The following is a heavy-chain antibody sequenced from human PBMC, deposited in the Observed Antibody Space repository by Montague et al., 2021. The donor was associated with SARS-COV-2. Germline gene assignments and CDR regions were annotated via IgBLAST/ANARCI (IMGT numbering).Heavy chain of an antibody. D-gene: IGHD3-10*01. CDR2: IYYSGST. CDR1: GGSISSSSYY. J-gene: IGHJ6*02. V-gene: IGHV4-39*01. Sequence: SETLSLTCTVSGGSISSSSYYWGWIRQPPGKGLEWIGSIYYSGSTYYNPSLKSRVTISVDTSKNRFSLKLSSVTAADTAVYYCARLRWDITMVRGIYYYYGMDVWGQGTTVTVSS. CDR3: ARLRWDITMVRGIYYYYGMDV.